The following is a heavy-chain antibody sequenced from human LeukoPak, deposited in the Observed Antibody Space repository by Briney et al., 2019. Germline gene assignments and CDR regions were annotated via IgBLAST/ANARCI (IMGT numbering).Heavy chain of an antibody. D-gene: IGHD5-18*01. Sequence: SETLSLTCTVSGGSISSYYWSWIRQPAGKGLEWIGRFYSGGSTDYNPSLKSRVTISVDTSKNQFSLKLSSVTAADTAVYYCARSGYSYGHDYWGQGTLVTVSS. J-gene: IGHJ4*02. V-gene: IGHV4-4*07. CDR1: GGSISSYY. CDR3: ARSGYSYGHDY. CDR2: FYSGGST.